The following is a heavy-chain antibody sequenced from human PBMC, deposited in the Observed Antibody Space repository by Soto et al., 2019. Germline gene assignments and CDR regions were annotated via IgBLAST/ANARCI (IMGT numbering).Heavy chain of an antibody. D-gene: IGHD3-22*01. CDR1: GGSISSYY. V-gene: IGHV4-59*08. CDR3: ARHVTDSSGYSA. CDR2: IYYSGST. J-gene: IGHJ5*02. Sequence: SETLSLTCTVSGGSISSYYWSWIRQPPGKGLEWIGYIYYSGSTNYNPSLKSRDNISVDTSRNQFSLKLSSVTAADTAVYYCARHVTDSSGYSAWGQGTLVTVS.